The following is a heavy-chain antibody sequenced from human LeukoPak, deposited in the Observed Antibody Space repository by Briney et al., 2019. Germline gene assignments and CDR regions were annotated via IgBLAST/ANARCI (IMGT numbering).Heavy chain of an antibody. Sequence: GGSLRLSCAASGFTFSSYSMNWVRQAPGKGLEWVSSISSSGSYIYYADSVKGRFTISRDNAKNSLYLQMNSLRAEDTAVYYCARDYGSGRIPWGQGTLVTVSS. D-gene: IGHD3-10*01. J-gene: IGHJ4*02. CDR3: ARDYGSGRIP. V-gene: IGHV3-21*01. CDR2: ISSSGSYI. CDR1: GFTFSSYS.